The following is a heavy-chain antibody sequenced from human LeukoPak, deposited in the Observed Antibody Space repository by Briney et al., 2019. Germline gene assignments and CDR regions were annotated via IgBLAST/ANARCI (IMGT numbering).Heavy chain of an antibody. J-gene: IGHJ4*02. Sequence: ASVKVSCKASGYTFTAYYMHWVRQAPGQGLEWMGWINPKSGGTNYAQKFQGRVTMTRDTSISTAYMELSRLRSDDTAVYYCARSRVRGSGSYILHFWGQGTLVTVSS. CDR2: INPKSGGT. CDR1: GYTFTAYY. CDR3: ARSRVRGSGSYILHF. V-gene: IGHV1-2*02. D-gene: IGHD3-10*01.